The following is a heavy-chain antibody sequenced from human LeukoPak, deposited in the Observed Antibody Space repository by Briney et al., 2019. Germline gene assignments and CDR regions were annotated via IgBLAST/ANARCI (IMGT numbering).Heavy chain of an antibody. V-gene: IGHV4-31*03. CDR3: ARAAMTSVVTGVDY. Sequence: SETLSLTCTVSGDSISRGGYYWSWIRQHPGKGLEWIGYIYYSGSTYYNPSLKSRVGISVDTSKNQFSLKLTSVTAADTAVYYCARAAMTSVVTGVDYWGQGTLVTVSS. D-gene: IGHD4-23*01. CDR1: GDSISRGGYY. J-gene: IGHJ4*02. CDR2: IYYSGST.